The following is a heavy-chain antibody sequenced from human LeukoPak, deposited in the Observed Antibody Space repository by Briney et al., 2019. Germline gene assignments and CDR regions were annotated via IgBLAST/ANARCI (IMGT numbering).Heavy chain of an antibody. CDR1: GFTFSSYW. CDR3: AKDMTTDYYYGMDV. V-gene: IGHV3-9*01. CDR2: ISWNSGSI. D-gene: IGHD4-17*01. Sequence: PGGSLRLSCAPSGFTFSSYWMHWVRQAPGKGLEWVSGISWNSGSIGYADSVKGRFTISRDNAKNSLYLQMNSLRAEDTALYYCAKDMTTDYYYGMDVWGQGTTVTVSS. J-gene: IGHJ6*02.